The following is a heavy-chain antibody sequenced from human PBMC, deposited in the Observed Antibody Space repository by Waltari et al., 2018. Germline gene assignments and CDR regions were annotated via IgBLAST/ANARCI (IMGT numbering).Heavy chain of an antibody. CDR2: INHSGST. D-gene: IGHD6-13*01. CDR1: GGSFSGYY. J-gene: IGHJ1*01. Sequence: QVQLQQWGAGLLKPSETLSLTCPVYGGSFSGYYWSWIRQPPGRGLEWIGEINHSGSTNYNPSLKSRVTISVDTSKNQFSLKLSSVTAADTAVYYCARESLNLGAAGRAEYFQHWGQGTLVTVSS. CDR3: ARESLNLGAAGRAEYFQH. V-gene: IGHV4-34*01.